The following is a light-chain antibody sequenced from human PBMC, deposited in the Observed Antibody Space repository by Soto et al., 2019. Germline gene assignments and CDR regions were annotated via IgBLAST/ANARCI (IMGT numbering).Light chain of an antibody. Sequence: DIQMTQSPSTLSASVGDRVTLTCRASQSIDSWLAWYQQKPGKAPKLLIYKASSLETGVPSRFSGSGSGTEFTLTISSLQPDDSATYYCQQYNSFSTWTFGQGTKVEFK. CDR2: KAS. CDR3: QQYNSFSTWT. CDR1: QSIDSW. J-gene: IGKJ1*01. V-gene: IGKV1-5*03.